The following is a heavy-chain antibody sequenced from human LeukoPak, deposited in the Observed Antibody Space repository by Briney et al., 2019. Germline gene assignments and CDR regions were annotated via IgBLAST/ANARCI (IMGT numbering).Heavy chain of an antibody. J-gene: IGHJ6*03. D-gene: IGHD6-13*01. V-gene: IGHV1-18*01. CDR3: ARDSRDHYYYYNMDV. Sequence: RASVKVSCKASGYTFTSYGISWVRQAPGQGLEWMGWISAYNGNTNYAQKLQGRVTMTTDTSTSTAYMELRSLRSDDTAVYYCARDSRDHYYYYNMDVWGKGTTVTISS. CDR2: ISAYNGNT. CDR1: GYTFTSYG.